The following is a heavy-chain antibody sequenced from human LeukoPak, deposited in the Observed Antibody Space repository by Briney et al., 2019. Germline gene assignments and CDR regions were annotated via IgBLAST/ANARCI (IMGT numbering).Heavy chain of an antibody. V-gene: IGHV3-21*04. D-gene: IGHD3-10*01. Sequence: GGSLRLSCAASAFTFSTYAMSWVRQAPGKGLEWVSSISRSSIYIYYADSMKGRFTISRDNAKNSLYLQMNSLRAEDTALYYCTKGSGASGSSDYYYNMDVWGKGTTVTISS. CDR1: AFTFSTYA. CDR3: TKGSGASGSSDYYYNMDV. J-gene: IGHJ6*03. CDR2: ISRSSIYI.